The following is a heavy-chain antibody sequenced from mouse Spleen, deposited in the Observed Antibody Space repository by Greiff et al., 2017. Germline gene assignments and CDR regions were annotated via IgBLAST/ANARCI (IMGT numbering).Heavy chain of an antibody. CDR3: ARQIYDGAMDY. D-gene: IGHD2-12*01. V-gene: IGHV5-15*01. Sequence: EVKLVESGGGLVKPGGSLKLSCAASGFTFSDYGMAWVRQAPGKGPEWVAFISNLAYSIYYADTVTGRFTISRENAKNTLYLEMSSLRSEDTAMYYCARQIYDGAMDYWGQGTSVTVSS. CDR2: ISNLAYSI. CDR1: GFTFSDYG. J-gene: IGHJ4*01.